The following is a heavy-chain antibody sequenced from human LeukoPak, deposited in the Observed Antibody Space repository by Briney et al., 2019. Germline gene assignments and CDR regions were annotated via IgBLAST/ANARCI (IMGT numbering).Heavy chain of an antibody. V-gene: IGHV3-21*01. Sequence: PGGSLRLSCAASGFTFSSYSMNWVRRAPGKGLEWVSSISSSSSYIYYADSVKGRFTISGDNAKNSLYLQMNSLRAEDTAVYYCARDRSRGIAVAGTGDYFDYWGQGTLVTVSS. CDR2: ISSSSSYI. J-gene: IGHJ4*02. CDR1: GFTFSSYS. CDR3: ARDRSRGIAVAGTGDYFDY. D-gene: IGHD6-19*01.